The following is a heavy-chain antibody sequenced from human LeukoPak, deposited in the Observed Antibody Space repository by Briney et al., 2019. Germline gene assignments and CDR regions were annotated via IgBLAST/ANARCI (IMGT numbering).Heavy chain of an antibody. V-gene: IGHV3-21*01. CDR1: GFIFSSYN. D-gene: IGHD3-16*01. J-gene: IGHJ6*02. CDR2: INTNSDYT. Sequence: PGGSLRLSCAASGFIFSSYNMNWVRQAPGKGLEWVSSINTNSDYTYYADSVKGRFTISRDNSKNTLYLQMNSLRAEDTAVYYCAKEIWDYETYYGMDVWGQGTTVTVSS. CDR3: AKEIWDYETYYGMDV.